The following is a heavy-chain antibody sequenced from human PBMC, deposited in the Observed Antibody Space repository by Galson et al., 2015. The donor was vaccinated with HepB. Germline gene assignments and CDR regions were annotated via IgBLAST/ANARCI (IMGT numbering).Heavy chain of an antibody. CDR3: AKEYYYGSGSYYDYYYGMDV. J-gene: IGHJ6*02. Sequence: SLRLSCAASGFTFDDYAMHWVRHAPGKGLEWVSGISWNSGSIGYADSVKGRFTISRDNAKNSLYLQMNSLRAEDTALYYCAKEYYYGSGSYYDYYYGMDVWGQGTTVTVSS. V-gene: IGHV3-9*01. CDR1: GFTFDDYA. CDR2: ISWNSGSI. D-gene: IGHD3-10*01.